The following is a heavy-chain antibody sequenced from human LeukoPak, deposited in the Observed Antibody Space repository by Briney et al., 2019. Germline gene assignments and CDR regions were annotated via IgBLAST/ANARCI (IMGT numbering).Heavy chain of an antibody. D-gene: IGHD3-22*01. CDR3: ASRNIYHSIYFYPYYFDY. Sequence: PGGSLRLSCAASGFTLRNYAVSWVRQAPGKGLEWVAGVSDSGGSTSYADSVKGRFTISRDNSKNTLYLQMNSLRSEDTAVYYCASRNIYHSIYFYPYYFDYWGQGTLGTVSS. J-gene: IGHJ4*02. CDR1: GFTLRNYA. V-gene: IGHV3-23*01. CDR2: VSDSGGST.